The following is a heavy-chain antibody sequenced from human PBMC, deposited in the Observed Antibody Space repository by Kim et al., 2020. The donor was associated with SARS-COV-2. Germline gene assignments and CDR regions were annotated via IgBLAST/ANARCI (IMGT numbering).Heavy chain of an antibody. V-gene: IGHV1-2*02. J-gene: IGHJ3*02. Sequence: ASVKVSCKASGYTFTGYYMHWVRQAPGQGLEWMGWINPNSGGTNYAQKFQGRVTMTRDTSISTAYMELSRLRSDDTAVYYCARDNYYYDSSGYTGGAFDIWGQGTMVTVSS. D-gene: IGHD3-22*01. CDR1: GYTFTGYY. CDR3: ARDNYYYDSSGYTGGAFDI. CDR2: INPNSGGT.